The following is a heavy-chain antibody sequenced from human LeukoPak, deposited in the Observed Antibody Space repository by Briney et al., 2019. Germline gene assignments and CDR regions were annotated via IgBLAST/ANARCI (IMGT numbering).Heavy chain of an antibody. V-gene: IGHV3-7*01. CDR3: ARDRCSSTSCFYDY. J-gene: IGHJ4*02. CDR1: GFTFSHYW. D-gene: IGHD2-2*01. CDR2: IKQDGSEQ. Sequence: GGSLRLSCAASGFTFSHYWMTWVRQAPGKGLEWVANIKQDGSEQYSVDSVKGRFTISRDNAKNSLYLQMNSLRVEDTAVYYCARDRCSSTSCFYDYWGQGTLVTVSS.